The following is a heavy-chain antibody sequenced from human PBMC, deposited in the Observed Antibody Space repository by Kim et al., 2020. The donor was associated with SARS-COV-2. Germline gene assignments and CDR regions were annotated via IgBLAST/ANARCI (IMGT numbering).Heavy chain of an antibody. CDR1: GFTFSSYA. D-gene: IGHD2-2*01. CDR2: ISGSGGST. Sequence: GGSLRLSCAASGFTFSSYAMSWVRQAPGKGLEWVSAISGSGGSTYYADSVKGRFTISRDNSKNTLYLQMNSLRAEDTAVYYCATAGYCSSTSCYALGYWGQGTLVTVSS. V-gene: IGHV3-23*01. CDR3: ATAGYCSSTSCYALGY. J-gene: IGHJ4*02.